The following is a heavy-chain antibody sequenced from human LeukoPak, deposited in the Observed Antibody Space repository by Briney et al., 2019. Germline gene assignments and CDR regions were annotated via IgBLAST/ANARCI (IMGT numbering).Heavy chain of an antibody. J-gene: IGHJ6*04. CDR3: ARLEAV. CDR1: GFTLSCFW. V-gene: IGHV3-7*01. CDR2: IKEDGSEK. D-gene: IGHD3-3*01. Sequence: GGSRRLSCAASGFTLSCFWMSWVRQSPGKGLEWVANIKEDGSEKYYVASVKGRFTISRDNSKNSLYLQMNSLRVADTAVYYCARLEAVWGKGTPVTVSP.